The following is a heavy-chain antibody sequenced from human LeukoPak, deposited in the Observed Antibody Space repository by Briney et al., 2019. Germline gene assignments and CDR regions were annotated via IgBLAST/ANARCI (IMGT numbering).Heavy chain of an antibody. Sequence: YGISWVRQAPGQGLEWMGWISAYNGNTNYAQKLQGRVTMTTDTSTSTAYMELRSLRSDDTAVYYCARNLRLGEFDPWGQGTLVTVSS. J-gene: IGHJ5*02. D-gene: IGHD5-12*01. V-gene: IGHV1-18*01. CDR1: YG. CDR2: ISAYNGNT. CDR3: ARNLRLGEFDP.